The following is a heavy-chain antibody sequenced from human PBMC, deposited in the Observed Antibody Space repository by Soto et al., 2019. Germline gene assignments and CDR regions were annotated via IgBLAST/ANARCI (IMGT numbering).Heavy chain of an antibody. CDR2: IKSKTDGGTT. V-gene: IGHV3-15*01. Sequence: EVQLVESGGGLVKPGGSLRLSCAASGFTFSNAWMSWVRQAPGKGLEWVGRIKSKTDGGTTDYAAPVKGRFTISRDDSKNTLYLQMNSLKTEDTAVYYCPLTSIVGATGGGLWYYGMDVWGQGTTVTVSS. CDR1: GFTFSNAW. CDR3: PLTSIVGATGGGLWYYGMDV. D-gene: IGHD1-26*01. J-gene: IGHJ6*02.